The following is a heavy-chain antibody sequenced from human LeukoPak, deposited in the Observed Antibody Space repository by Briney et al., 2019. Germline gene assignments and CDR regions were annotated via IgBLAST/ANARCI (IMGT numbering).Heavy chain of an antibody. CDR2: ISSSGSTI. CDR3: ARESYLGMDV. CDR1: GFTFSSYE. Sequence: PGGSLRLSCAASGFTFSSYEMNWVRQAPGKGLEWVSYISSSGSTIYYADSVKGRFTTSRDNAKNSLYLQMNSLRAEDTAVYYCARESYLGMDVWGKGTTVTVSS. J-gene: IGHJ6*04. D-gene: IGHD3-16*02. V-gene: IGHV3-48*03.